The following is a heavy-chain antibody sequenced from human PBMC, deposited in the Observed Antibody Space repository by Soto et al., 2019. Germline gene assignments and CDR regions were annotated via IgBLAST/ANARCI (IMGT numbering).Heavy chain of an antibody. V-gene: IGHV6-1*01. CDR3: ARDYWAYSSGSNWFDP. CDR2: TYYRSKWYN. CDR1: GVSVSSNSAA. Sequence: QVQLQQSGPGLVKPSQTLSLTCAISGVSVSSNSAAWNWIRQSPSRGLEWLGRTYYRSKWYNDYAVYVKSRITINPDTSQYQFSLQLNSVTPEDTAVYYCARDYWAYSSGSNWFDPWGQGTLVTVSS. D-gene: IGHD6-19*01. J-gene: IGHJ5*02.